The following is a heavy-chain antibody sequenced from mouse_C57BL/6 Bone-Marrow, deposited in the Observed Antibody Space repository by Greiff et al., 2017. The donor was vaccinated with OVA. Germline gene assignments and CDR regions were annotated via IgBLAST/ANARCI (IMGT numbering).Heavy chain of an antibody. J-gene: IGHJ2*01. V-gene: IGHV1-22*01. CDR2: INPNNGGT. D-gene: IGHD2-4*01. Sequence: EVQLQQSGPELVKPGASVKMSCKASGYTFTDYNMHWVKQSHGKSLEWIGYINPNNGGTSYNQKFKGKATLTVNKSSSTAYMELSSLTSEDSAVYYCAREGIYYDYGGYWGQGTTLTVSS. CDR1: GYTFTDYN. CDR3: AREGIYYDYGGY.